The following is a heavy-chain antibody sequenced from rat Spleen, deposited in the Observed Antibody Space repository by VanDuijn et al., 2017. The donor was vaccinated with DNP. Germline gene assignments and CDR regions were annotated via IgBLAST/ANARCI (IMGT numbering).Heavy chain of an antibody. Sequence: EVQLVESGGGLVQPGRSIKLSCATSGFTFSNYYMAWVRQAPATGLEWVASITTGGGYTYYRDSVKGRFTISRDNAKSTLYLQMDSLRSEETATYYCARRDTFYYFDYWGQGVMVTVSS. V-gene: IGHV5S11*01. D-gene: IGHD2-2*01. CDR2: ITTGGGYT. J-gene: IGHJ2*01. CDR3: ARRDTFYYFDY. CDR1: GFTFSNYY.